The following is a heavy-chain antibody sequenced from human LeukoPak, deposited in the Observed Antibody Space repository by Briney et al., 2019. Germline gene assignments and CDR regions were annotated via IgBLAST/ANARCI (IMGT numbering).Heavy chain of an antibody. D-gene: IGHD5-18*01. J-gene: IGHJ4*02. V-gene: IGHV4-39*01. CDR3: ASQEYNYGLYYFDY. CDR2: IYYSGST. CDR1: GGSISSSSYY. Sequence: SETLSLTCTVSGGSISSSSYYWAWIRQPPGKGLEWIGSIYYSGSTYYNPSLKSRVTISVDTSKNQFSLKLSSVTAADTAVYYCASQEYNYGLYYFDYWGQGTLDTVSS.